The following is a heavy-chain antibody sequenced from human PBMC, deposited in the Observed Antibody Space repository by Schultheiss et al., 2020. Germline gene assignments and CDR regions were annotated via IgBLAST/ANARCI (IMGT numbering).Heavy chain of an antibody. J-gene: IGHJ4*02. V-gene: IGHV3-30*18. D-gene: IGHD3-22*01. CDR1: GFTFSSYG. Sequence: GGSLRLSCAASGFTFSSYGMHWVRQAPGKGLEWVAVISYDGSNKYYADSVKGRFTISRDNSKNTLYLQMNSLRAEDTAVYYCAKHVGYYDSSGYYYLWLRVAYYFDYWGKGTLVTVSS. CDR2: ISYDGSNK. CDR3: AKHVGYYDSSGYYYLWLRVAYYFDY.